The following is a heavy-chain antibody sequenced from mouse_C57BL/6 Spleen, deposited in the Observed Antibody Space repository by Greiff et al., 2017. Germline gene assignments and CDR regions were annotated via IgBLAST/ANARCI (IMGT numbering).Heavy chain of an antibody. Sequence: VQLQQSGPELVKPGASVKISCEASGYSFTDYNMHWVKQSNGKSLEWIGVSNPNNGTTSYNQKFKGKATLTVDQSSSTAYMQLNSLTSEDSAVYYCAALISTTVVANNWGQGTLVTVSS. CDR2: SNPNNGTT. CDR3: AALISTTVVANN. J-gene: IGHJ3*01. CDR1: GYSFTDYN. V-gene: IGHV1-39*01. D-gene: IGHD1-1*01.